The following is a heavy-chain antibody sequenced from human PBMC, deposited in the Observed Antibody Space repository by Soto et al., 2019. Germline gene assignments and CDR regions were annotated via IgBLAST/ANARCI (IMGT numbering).Heavy chain of an antibody. Sequence: GASVKVSCKASGYTFTSYDINWVRQATGQGLEWMGWMNPNSGNTGYAQKFQGRVTMTRNTSISTAYMELSSLRSEDTAVYYCVREMWTRSGPQNFFDYWGLGALVTVSS. J-gene: IGHJ4*02. CDR1: GYTFTSYD. D-gene: IGHD6-25*01. CDR3: VREMWTRSGPQNFFDY. CDR2: MNPNSGNT. V-gene: IGHV1-8*01.